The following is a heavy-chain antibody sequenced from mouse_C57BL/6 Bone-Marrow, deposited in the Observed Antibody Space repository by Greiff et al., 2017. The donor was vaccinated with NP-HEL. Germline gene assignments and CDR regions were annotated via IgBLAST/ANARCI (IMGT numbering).Heavy chain of an antibody. CDR1: GYTFTSYG. D-gene: IGHD2-5*01. CDR3: ARSGDYSNYSYFDY. CDR2: INPSSGGT. J-gene: IGHJ2*01. Sequence: VQLQQPGAELVKPGASVKLSCTASGYTFTSYGMPWVRQRPGRGLEWIGRINPSSGGTKYTEKFKGKATLSVDKTSSTAYMQLSSLTSEDSAVYYCARSGDYSNYSYFDYWGKGTTLTVSS. V-gene: IGHV1-72*01.